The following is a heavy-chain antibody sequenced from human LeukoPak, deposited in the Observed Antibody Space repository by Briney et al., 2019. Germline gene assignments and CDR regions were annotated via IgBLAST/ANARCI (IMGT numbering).Heavy chain of an antibody. V-gene: IGHV1-3*02. CDR1: GYTLSSHA. Sequence: GPSVKVSCKASGYTLSSHAMHWVRQAPGQRLEWMEWSNVGNGNTKYSQEFQGRVTITRDTSASTAYMELSSLTSEDMAVYYCARGVSYGMDVWGQGTTVTVSS. CDR2: SNVGNGNT. D-gene: IGHD3-10*01. J-gene: IGHJ6*02. CDR3: ARGVSYGMDV.